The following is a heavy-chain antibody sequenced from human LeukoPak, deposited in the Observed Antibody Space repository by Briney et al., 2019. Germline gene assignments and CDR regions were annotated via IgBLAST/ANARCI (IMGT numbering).Heavy chain of an antibody. V-gene: IGHV3-30*18. CDR3: AKRNGVTGPPHY. D-gene: IGHD2-21*02. J-gene: IGHJ4*02. CDR2: IAFDGSNT. Sequence: GRSLRLSCSASGFTFSSYGMHWVRQAPGKGLEWVASIAFDGSNTSYADSVKGRFTVSRDNSKNTLYLQIDSLTTEDTAVYYCAKRNGVTGPPHYWGQGTLVTVSS. CDR1: GFTFSSYG.